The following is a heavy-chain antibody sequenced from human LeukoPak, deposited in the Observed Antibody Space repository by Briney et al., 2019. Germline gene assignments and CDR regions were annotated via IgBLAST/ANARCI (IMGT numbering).Heavy chain of an antibody. CDR2: INPSGGST. J-gene: IGHJ6*02. CDR1: GYTFTSYY. Sequence: RAPVTVSCKASGYTFTSYYMHWVRQAPGQGLEWMGIINPSGGSTSYAQKFQGRVTMTRDTSTSTVYMELSSLRSEDTAVYYCARLGHYYYYGMDVWGQGTTVTVSS. CDR3: ARLGHYYYYGMDV. V-gene: IGHV1-46*01.